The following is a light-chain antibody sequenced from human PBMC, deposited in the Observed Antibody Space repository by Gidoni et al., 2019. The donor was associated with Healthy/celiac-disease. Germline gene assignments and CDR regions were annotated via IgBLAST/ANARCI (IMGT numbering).Light chain of an antibody. CDR1: NIGSKN. CDR3: QVWDSSTGV. V-gene: IGLV3-9*01. J-gene: IGLJ3*02. CDR2: RDS. Sequence: SYALTQPLSVSVALGQTARIPGGGNNIGSKNGHWYQQKPGQAPVLVIDRDSNRPSGNPERFSGSNSGNTATLTISRAQAGEEADYYCQVWDSSTGVFGGGTKLTVL.